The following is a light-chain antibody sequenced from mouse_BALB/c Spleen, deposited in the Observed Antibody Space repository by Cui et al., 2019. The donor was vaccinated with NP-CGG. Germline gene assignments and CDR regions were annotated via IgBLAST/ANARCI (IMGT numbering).Light chain of an antibody. CDR2: GTN. V-gene: IGLV1*01. CDR1: TGAVTTSNY. J-gene: IGLJ1*01. CDR3: ALWYSNHWV. Sequence: QAVVTQESALTTSPGETVTLTCRSSTGAVTTSNYANWVQEKPDHLFTGLIGGTNNRVPGVPARYSGSLIGDKAVLTITGAQTEDEAIYFCALWYSNHWVFGGGTKLTVI.